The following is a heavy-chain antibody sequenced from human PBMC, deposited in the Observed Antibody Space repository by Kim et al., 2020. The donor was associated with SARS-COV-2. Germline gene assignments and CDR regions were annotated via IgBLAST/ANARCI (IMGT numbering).Heavy chain of an antibody. V-gene: IGHV4-4*07. D-gene: IGHD2-2*01. Sequence: NYNPSLKSRVTRSVDTSKNQFSLKLSSVTAADTAVYYWARDCSSTSCYENWGQGTLVTVSS. J-gene: IGHJ4*02. CDR3: ARDCSSTSCYEN.